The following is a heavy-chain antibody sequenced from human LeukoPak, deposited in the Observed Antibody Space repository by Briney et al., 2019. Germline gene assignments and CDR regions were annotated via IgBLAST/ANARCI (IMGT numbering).Heavy chain of an antibody. CDR3: ASGPGAAAGTGNWFDP. CDR2: INHSGST. Sequence: SETLSLTCTVSGGSISSYYWSWIRQPPGKGLEWIGEINHSGSTNYNPSLKSRVTISVDTSKNQFSLKLSSVTAADTAVYYCASGPGAAAGTGNWFDPWGQGTLVTVSS. J-gene: IGHJ5*02. D-gene: IGHD6-13*01. V-gene: IGHV4-34*01. CDR1: GGSISSYY.